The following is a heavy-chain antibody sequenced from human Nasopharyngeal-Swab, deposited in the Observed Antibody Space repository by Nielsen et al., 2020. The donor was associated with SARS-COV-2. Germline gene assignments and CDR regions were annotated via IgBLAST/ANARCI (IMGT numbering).Heavy chain of an antibody. J-gene: IGHJ4*02. CDR2: ISSSSSYI. CDR3: ARGLIPVAWLYYFDY. D-gene: IGHD5-12*01. V-gene: IGHV3-21*01. Sequence: WIRQSPAKGLEWVSSISSSSSYIYYADSVKGRFTISRDNAKNSLYLQMNSLRAEDTAVYYCARGLIPVAWLYYFDYWGQGTLVTVSS.